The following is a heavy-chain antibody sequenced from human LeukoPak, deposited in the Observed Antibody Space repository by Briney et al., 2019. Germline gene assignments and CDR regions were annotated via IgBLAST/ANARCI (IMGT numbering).Heavy chain of an antibody. CDR3: ARGPGIWAAAGPPLFGY. CDR1: GGTFSSYA. D-gene: IGHD6-13*01. J-gene: IGHJ4*02. Sequence: ASVKVSCKASGGTFSSYAISWVRQAPGQGLEWMGWINPNSGGTNYAQKFQGRVTMTRDTSISTAYMELSRLRSDDTAVYYCARGPGIWAAAGPPLFGYWGQGTLVTVSS. CDR2: INPNSGGT. V-gene: IGHV1-2*02.